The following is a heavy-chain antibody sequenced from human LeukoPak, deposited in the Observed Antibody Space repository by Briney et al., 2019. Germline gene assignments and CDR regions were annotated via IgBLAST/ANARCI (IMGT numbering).Heavy chain of an antibody. CDR2: INHSGST. Sequence: PSETLSPTCAVYGGSLSGYYWSWIRQPPGKGLEWIGEINHSGSTNYNPSLKSRVTISVDTSKNQFSLKLSSVTAADTAVYYCARQPVGTLDCWGQGTLVTVSS. V-gene: IGHV4-34*01. CDR3: ARQPVGTLDC. D-gene: IGHD5-12*01. CDR1: GGSLSGYY. J-gene: IGHJ4*02.